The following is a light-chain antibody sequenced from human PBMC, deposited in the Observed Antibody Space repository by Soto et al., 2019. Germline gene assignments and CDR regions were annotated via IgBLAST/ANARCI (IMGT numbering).Light chain of an antibody. Sequence: EIVLTQSPATLSLSPGERATLSCRASQSVSSYLAWYQQKPGQAPRLLIYDASNRDAGIPARFSGSGSGTDFTLTVGSLEPEDFAVYYCQQRSDWPLTFGGGTKVEIK. CDR3: QQRSDWPLT. CDR2: DAS. V-gene: IGKV3-11*01. CDR1: QSVSSY. J-gene: IGKJ4*01.